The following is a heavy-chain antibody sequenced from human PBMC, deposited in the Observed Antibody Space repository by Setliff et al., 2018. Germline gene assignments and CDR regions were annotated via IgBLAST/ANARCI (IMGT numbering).Heavy chain of an antibody. J-gene: IGHJ4*02. CDR3: SKLVRYCTTTACQGASGAEF. CDR1: GYTFSNYG. D-gene: IGHD2-8*01. CDR2: ISAYTGNT. V-gene: IGHV1-18*01. Sequence: ASVKVSCKASGYTFSNYGITWVRQAPGQGLEWMGWISAYTGNTKFAQKFQGRVTMTTDTSTSTAYLELRSLTSDDTAVYHCSKLVRYCTTTACQGASGAEFWGQGTLVTVS.